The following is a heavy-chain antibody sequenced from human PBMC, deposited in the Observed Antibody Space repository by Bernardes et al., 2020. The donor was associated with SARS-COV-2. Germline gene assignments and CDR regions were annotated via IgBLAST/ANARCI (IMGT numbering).Heavy chain of an antibody. CDR3: AKWAQGGDWQYFYGMDV. J-gene: IGHJ6*02. Sequence: GGSLRLSCAASGFTFSNCAVSWVRQAPGKGLEWVSAISGSGITTYYADSVKGRFTISRDDSKNTLYLQMNSLRVEDTAVYYCAKWAQGGDWQYFYGMDVWGPGTTVTVAS. V-gene: IGHV3-23*01. CDR2: ISGSGITT. CDR1: GFTFSNCA. D-gene: IGHD2-21*02.